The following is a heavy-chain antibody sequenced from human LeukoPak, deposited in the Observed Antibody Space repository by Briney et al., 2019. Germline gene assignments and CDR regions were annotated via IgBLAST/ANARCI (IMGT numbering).Heavy chain of an antibody. CDR1: GFTFSSYE. CDR3: ARGASEVYSYGSFDY. V-gene: IGHV3-48*03. J-gene: IGHJ4*02. Sequence: GGSLRLSCAASGFTFSSYEMNWVRQAPGKGLEWVSYISSSGSTIYYADSVKGRFTISRDNAKNSLYLQMNSLRAEDTAVYYCARGASEVYSYGSFDYWGQGTLVTVSS. CDR2: ISSSGSTI. D-gene: IGHD5-18*01.